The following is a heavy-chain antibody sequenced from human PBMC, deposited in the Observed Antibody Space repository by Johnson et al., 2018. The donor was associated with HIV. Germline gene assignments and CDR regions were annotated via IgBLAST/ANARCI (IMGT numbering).Heavy chain of an antibody. V-gene: IGHV3-33*01. CDR2: IWYDGSNK. CDR1: GFTFSSYG. Sequence: VQLVESGGGVVQPGRSLRLSCAASGFTFSSYGMHWVRQAPGKGLEWVAVIWYDGSNKYYADSVKGRFTISRDNSKNTLYLQMNSLRGEDTAVYYCAREGGGAAAACTSDAFDIWGQGTMVTVSS. CDR3: AREGGGAAAACTSDAFDI. D-gene: IGHD6-13*01. J-gene: IGHJ3*02.